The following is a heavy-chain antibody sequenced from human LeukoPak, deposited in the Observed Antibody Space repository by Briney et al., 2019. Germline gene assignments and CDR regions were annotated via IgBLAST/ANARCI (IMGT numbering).Heavy chain of an antibody. J-gene: IGHJ4*02. Sequence: SETLSPTCSVSGGSFSIFYGSWIRQPAGKGLEWIGSIYHSGSTYYNPSLKSRVTISVDTSKNQFSLKLSSVTGSDTAVYYCARSGIAAAGSPDYWGQGTLVTVSS. CDR1: GGSFSIFY. CDR2: IYHSGST. CDR3: ARSGIAAAGSPDY. D-gene: IGHD6-13*01. V-gene: IGHV4-4*07.